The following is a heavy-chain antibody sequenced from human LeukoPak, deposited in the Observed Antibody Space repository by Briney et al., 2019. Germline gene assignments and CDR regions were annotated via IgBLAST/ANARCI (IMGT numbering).Heavy chain of an antibody. J-gene: IGHJ4*02. D-gene: IGHD3-10*01. CDR3: AKALMVRGVFWAPPRDY. CDR2: ISGSGGST. CDR1: GFTFSSYA. V-gene: IGHV3-23*01. Sequence: GGSLRLSFAASGFTFSSYAMSWVRQAPGKGLEWVSAISGSGGSTYYADSVKGRFTISRDNSKNTLYLQMNSLRAEDTAVYYCAKALMVRGVFWAPPRDYWGQGTLVTVSS.